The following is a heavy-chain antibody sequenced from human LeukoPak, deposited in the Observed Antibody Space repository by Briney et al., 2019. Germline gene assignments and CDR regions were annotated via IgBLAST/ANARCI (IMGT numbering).Heavy chain of an antibody. Sequence: GGSLRLSCAASGFNFASNWMHWVRQTPGKGLMWVSRINRGGSGTSYADSVEGRFTISRDNAKNTLYPQMNSLRAEDTAVYYCAGSLGPLTEYWGQGTLVTVSS. J-gene: IGHJ4*02. CDR1: GFNFASNW. D-gene: IGHD7-27*01. CDR2: INRGGSGT. V-gene: IGHV3-74*01. CDR3: AGSLGPLTEY.